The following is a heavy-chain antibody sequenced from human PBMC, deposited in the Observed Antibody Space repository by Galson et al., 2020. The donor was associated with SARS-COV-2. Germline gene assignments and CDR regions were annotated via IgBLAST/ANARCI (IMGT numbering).Heavy chain of an antibody. CDR3: ARGSRFYDFWSGRAEYFQH. J-gene: IGHJ1*01. CDR2: IKQNGSER. D-gene: IGHD3-3*01. V-gene: IGHV3-7*01. CDR1: GFTFSNYW. Sequence: GGSLRLSCRGSGFTFSNYWMNWVRQAPGQGLEWVANIKQNGSERYYVESVKGRFTITRDNAQNSLYLQMDSLRDDDTAVYFCARGSRFYDFWSGRAEYFQHWGLGTLVTVSS.